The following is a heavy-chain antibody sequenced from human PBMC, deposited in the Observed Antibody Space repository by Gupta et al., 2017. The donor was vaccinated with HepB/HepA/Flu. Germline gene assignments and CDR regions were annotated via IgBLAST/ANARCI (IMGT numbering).Heavy chain of an antibody. V-gene: IGHV3-74*01. J-gene: IGHJ6*02. D-gene: IGHD3-16*01. Sequence: EVQLVESGGGLIQPGGSLRLSCVGSGFTFNNYWMHWVRQAPGKGLVWVSRITSDGFVSYADSVKGRFTVSRDNAENTLYLQMNNLRAEDTAIYYCTRVTYSGNSYSGLDVWCQGTTVTVSS. CDR2: ITSDGFVS. CDR3: TRVTYSGNSYSGLDV. CDR1: GFTFNNYW.